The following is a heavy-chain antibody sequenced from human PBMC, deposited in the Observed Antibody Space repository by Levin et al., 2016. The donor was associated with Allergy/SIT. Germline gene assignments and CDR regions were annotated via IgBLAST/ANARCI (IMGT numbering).Heavy chain of an antibody. CDR1: GFTFSSYA. CDR3: ARSAAGLIDY. V-gene: IGHV3-30-3*02. CDR2: ISYDGSNK. Sequence: GESLKISCAASGFTFSSYAMHWVRQAPGKGLEWVAVISYDGSNKYYADSVKGRFTISRDNSKNTLYLQMNSLRAEDTAVYYCARSAAGLIDYWGQGTLVTVSS. D-gene: IGHD6-25*01. J-gene: IGHJ4*02.